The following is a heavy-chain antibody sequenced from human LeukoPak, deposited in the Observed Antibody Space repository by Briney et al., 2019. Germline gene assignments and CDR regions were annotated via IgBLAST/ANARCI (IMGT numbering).Heavy chain of an antibody. Sequence: SETLSLTCTVSGGSISSHYWSWIRQPPGKGLEWIGYIYYSGSTNYNPSLKSRVTISVDTSKNQFSLKLSSVTAADTAVYYCARDYCSNTSCYTDYWGQGTLVTVSS. CDR2: IYYSGST. CDR3: ARDYCSNTSCYTDY. CDR1: GGSISSHY. J-gene: IGHJ4*02. D-gene: IGHD2-2*02. V-gene: IGHV4-59*11.